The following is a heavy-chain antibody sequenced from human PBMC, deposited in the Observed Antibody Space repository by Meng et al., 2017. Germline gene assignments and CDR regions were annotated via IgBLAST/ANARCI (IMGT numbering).Heavy chain of an antibody. D-gene: IGHD2-2*01. CDR3: ARDSLGYCSSTSCHY. CDR1: GFTFSTYE. J-gene: IGHJ4*02. Sequence: GESLKISCAASGFTFSTYEMNWVRQAPGKGLEWVSYITSSGSTIYYADSVKGRFTISRDNAKNSLYLQMNSLRAEDTAVYYCARDSLGYCSSTSCHYWGQGTLVTVSS. V-gene: IGHV3-48*03. CDR2: ITSSGSTI.